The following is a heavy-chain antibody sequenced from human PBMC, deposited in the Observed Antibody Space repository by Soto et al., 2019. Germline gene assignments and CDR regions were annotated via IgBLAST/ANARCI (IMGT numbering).Heavy chain of an antibody. D-gene: IGHD1-1*01. CDR3: AKFVGPARHKWNCDY. CDR1: GFTFSTSA. CDR2: INNSGGTT. Sequence: GGSLRLSCVASGFTFSTSAMTWVRQTPGKGLEWVSDINNSGGTTYYADSVRGRFTISRDNSRNTVYLQMNSLRAEDTAVYYCAKFVGPARHKWNCDYWGRGTLVTVSS. V-gene: IGHV3-23*01. J-gene: IGHJ4*02.